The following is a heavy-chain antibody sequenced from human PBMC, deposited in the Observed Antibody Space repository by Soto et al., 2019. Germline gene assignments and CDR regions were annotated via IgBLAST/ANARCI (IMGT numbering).Heavy chain of an antibody. CDR1: GGSISSYY. D-gene: IGHD6-13*01. V-gene: IGHV4-59*01. CDR2: IYYSGST. J-gene: IGHJ6*02. CDR3: ARDSRLPAPGRRNYYYYNKDV. Sequence: TETLSLICPVSGGSISSYYWSWIRQPPEKGLEWIGYIYYSGSTNYNPSLKSRVTISVDTSKNQSSLKLSSVTAADTAVYYCARDSRLPAPGRRNYYYYNKDVWGQGTKFTVSS.